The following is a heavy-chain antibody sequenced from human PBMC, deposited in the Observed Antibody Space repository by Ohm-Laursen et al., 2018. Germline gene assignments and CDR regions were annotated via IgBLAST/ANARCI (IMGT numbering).Heavy chain of an antibody. CDR1: GGSFSGYY. V-gene: IGHV4-34*01. J-gene: IGHJ4*02. CDR3: ARDSSGYPGLFDY. D-gene: IGHD3-22*01. Sequence: SETLSLTCVVYGGSFSGYYWSWIRQPPGKGLEWIGEINHSGSTNYNPSLKSRVTISVDTSKNQFSLKLSSVTAADTAVYYCARDSSGYPGLFDYWGRGTLVTVSS. CDR2: INHSGST.